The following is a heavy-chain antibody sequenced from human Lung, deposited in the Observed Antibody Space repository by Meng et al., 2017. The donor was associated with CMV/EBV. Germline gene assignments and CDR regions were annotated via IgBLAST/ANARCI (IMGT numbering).Heavy chain of an antibody. V-gene: IGHV1-2*06. CDR2: VNPISDDT. J-gene: IGHJ4*01. CDR1: GYHFSGFY. CDR3: AKSSDNGWSS. Sequence: SCQATGYHFSGFYLNWARQAPGHGLEWLGRVNPISDDTHLAQKFEGRITVTRGATINTAFMELTRLRPDDTAVYYCAKSSDNGWSSWGPGTLVTVSS. D-gene: IGHD6-19*01.